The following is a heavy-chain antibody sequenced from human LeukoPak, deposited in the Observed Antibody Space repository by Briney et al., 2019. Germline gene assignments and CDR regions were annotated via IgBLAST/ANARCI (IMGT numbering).Heavy chain of an antibody. CDR2: IWYDGSNK. CDR1: GFTFSSYG. D-gene: IGHD6-6*01. CDR3: AGDLGEYSSSGGDY. J-gene: IGHJ4*02. Sequence: GRSLRLSCAASGFTFSSYGMHWVRQAPGKGLEWVAVIWYDGSNKYYADSVKGRFTISRDNSKNTLYLQMNSLRAEDTAVYYCAGDLGEYSSSGGDYWGQGTLVTVSS. V-gene: IGHV3-33*01.